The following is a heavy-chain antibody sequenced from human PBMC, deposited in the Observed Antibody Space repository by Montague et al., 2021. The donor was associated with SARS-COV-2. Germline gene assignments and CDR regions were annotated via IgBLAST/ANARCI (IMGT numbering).Heavy chain of an antibody. CDR1: GDSVSSPSAS. CDR3: ASVFYGDHWAFDV. D-gene: IGHD3-9*01. Sequence: CAISGDSVSSPSASWNWIRQSPSRGLEWLGRTYYRSWWRSQYPGSLESRITISGDASKNQFSLQLNSVTPEDTAVYYCASVFYGDHWAFDVWGQGTMVTVSS. J-gene: IGHJ3*01. CDR2: TYYRSWWRS. V-gene: IGHV6-1*01.